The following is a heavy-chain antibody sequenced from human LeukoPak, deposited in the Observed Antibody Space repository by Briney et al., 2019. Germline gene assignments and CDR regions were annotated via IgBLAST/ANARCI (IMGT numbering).Heavy chain of an antibody. CDR3: ARDPRGRDYFDY. CDR1: GYTFTSYY. V-gene: IGHV1-46*01. Sequence: ASVKVSCKASGYTFTSYYIHWVRQAPGQGLEWMGIINPSGGGTSYAQKLQGRVTMTRDTSTSTVYMELSSLRSEDTAVYYCARDPRGRDYFDYWGQGTLVTVSS. CDR2: INPSGGGT. J-gene: IGHJ4*02.